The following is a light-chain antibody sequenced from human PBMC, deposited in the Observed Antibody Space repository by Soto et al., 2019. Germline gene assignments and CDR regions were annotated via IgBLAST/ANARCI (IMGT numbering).Light chain of an antibody. V-gene: IGKV3-15*01. CDR1: QRVSGG. CDR2: ETS. Sequence: EIVLTQSPGTLSFSPGERATLYCGASQRVSGGFLAWYQQKPGQAPRLFIYETSTRATGIPARFSGSGSGTEFTLTISSLQSEDFALYYCHQYNNWPPGTFGQGTKVDIK. J-gene: IGKJ2*01. CDR3: HQYNNWPPGT.